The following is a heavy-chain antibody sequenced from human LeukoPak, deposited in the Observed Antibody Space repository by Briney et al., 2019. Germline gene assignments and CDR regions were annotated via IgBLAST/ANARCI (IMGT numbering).Heavy chain of an antibody. V-gene: IGHV3-7*01. J-gene: IGHJ6*03. D-gene: IGHD5-24*01. CDR2: IKQDGSEK. CDR1: GFTFSSYW. Sequence: GGSLRLSCAASGFTFSSYWMSWVRQAPGKGLEWVANIKQDGSEKYYVDSVKGRFTISRDNAKNSLYLQMNSLRAEDTAVYYCARRDGYYYYYYMDVWGKGTTVTISS. CDR3: ARRDGYYYYYYMDV.